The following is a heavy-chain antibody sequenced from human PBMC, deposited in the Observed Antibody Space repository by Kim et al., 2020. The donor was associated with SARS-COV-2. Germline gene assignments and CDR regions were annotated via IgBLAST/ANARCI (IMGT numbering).Heavy chain of an antibody. V-gene: IGHV3-33*01. CDR1: GFTFSSYG. CDR2: IWYGGSNK. J-gene: IGHJ4*02. CDR3: AREGSGSYPDY. Sequence: GGSLRLSCAASGFTFSSYGMHWVRQAPGKGLEWVAVIWYGGSNKYYADSVKGRFTISRDNSKNTLYLQMNSLRAEDTAVYYCAREGSGSYPDYWGQGTLVTVSS. D-gene: IGHD3-10*01.